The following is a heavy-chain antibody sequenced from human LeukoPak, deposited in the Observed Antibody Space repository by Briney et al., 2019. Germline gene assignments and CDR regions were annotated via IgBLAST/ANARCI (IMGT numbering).Heavy chain of an antibody. CDR1: GFTFSDYY. CDR2: ISSSGSTI. J-gene: IGHJ4*02. D-gene: IGHD3-22*01. Sequence: GGSLRLSCAASGFTFSDYYMSWIRQAPGKGLEWVSYISSSGSTIYYADSVKGRFTISRDNAKNSLYLQMNSLRAEDTAVYYCARTDSRGYVFDPLLSHWGQGTLVTVSS. V-gene: IGHV3-11*01. CDR3: ARTDSRGYVFDPLLSH.